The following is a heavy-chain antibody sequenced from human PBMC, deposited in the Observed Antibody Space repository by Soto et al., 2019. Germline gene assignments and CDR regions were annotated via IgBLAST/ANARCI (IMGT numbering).Heavy chain of an antibody. D-gene: IGHD6-6*01. CDR2: IYTSVST. J-gene: IGHJ3*01. CDR3: ARRLEGSGSASGNAFDL. Sequence: SETLSLTCTVSGGSISSNYWSWIRQPAGKGLEWIGRIYTSVSTNYNPSLKSRVTKAVDTSKNQFFLKLSSVTAADTAVYYSARRLEGSGSASGNAFDLWGQGTMVTVSS. V-gene: IGHV4-4*07. CDR1: GGSISSNY.